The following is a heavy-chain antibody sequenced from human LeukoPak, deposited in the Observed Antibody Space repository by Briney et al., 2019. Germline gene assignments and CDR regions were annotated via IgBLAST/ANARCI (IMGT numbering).Heavy chain of an antibody. J-gene: IGHJ6*03. Sequence: ASVKVSCKASGYTFTDYYMHWVRQAPGEGLEWMGWINPISGGTTYAQKFEGRVTLTRDTSISTAYMELSRLRFDDTAVYYCVTGRTIFYYYMDVWGKGTTVTISS. D-gene: IGHD3-3*02. V-gene: IGHV1-2*02. CDR3: VTGRTIFYYYMDV. CDR2: INPISGGT. CDR1: GYTFTDYY.